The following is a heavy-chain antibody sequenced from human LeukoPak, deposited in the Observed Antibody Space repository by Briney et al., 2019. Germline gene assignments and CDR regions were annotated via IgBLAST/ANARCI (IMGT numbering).Heavy chain of an antibody. D-gene: IGHD3-10*01. J-gene: IGHJ4*02. CDR3: AKNMRNLKRELLWFGELSFDY. CDR1: GFTFSSYS. V-gene: IGHV3-21*04. CDR2: ISSSSSYI. Sequence: GALRLSCAASGFTFSSYSMNWVRQAPGKGLEWVSSISSSSSYIYYADSVKSRFTISRDNAKNSLYLQMNSPRAEDTAVYYCAKNMRNLKRELLWFGELSFDYWGQGTLVTVSS.